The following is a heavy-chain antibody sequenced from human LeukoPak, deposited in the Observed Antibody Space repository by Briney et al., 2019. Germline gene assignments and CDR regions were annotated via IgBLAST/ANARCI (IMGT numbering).Heavy chain of an antibody. Sequence: GGSLRLSCAASEFTFSSHWMSWVRQVAGKRLEWVANIREDGSEKYYVDSVKGRFTISRDNDKNSLFLQMNSLRAEDTAVYYCARDSRYSRGVGDFDYWGQGTLVIVSS. D-gene: IGHD5-18*01. J-gene: IGHJ4*02. CDR2: IREDGSEK. V-gene: IGHV3-7*03. CDR1: EFTFSSHW. CDR3: ARDSRYSRGVGDFDY.